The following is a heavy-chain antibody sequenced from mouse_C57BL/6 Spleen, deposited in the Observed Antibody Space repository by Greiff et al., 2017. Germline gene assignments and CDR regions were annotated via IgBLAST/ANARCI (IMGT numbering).Heavy chain of an antibody. V-gene: IGHV5-17*01. CDR3: ARNDGYFAY. CDR2: ISSGSSTI. D-gene: IGHD2-3*01. Sequence: VQLKESGGGLVKPGGSLKLSCAASGFTFSDYGMHWVRQAPEKGLEWVAYISSGSSTIYYADTVKGRFTISRDNAKNTLFLQMTSLRSEDTAMYYCARNDGYFAYWGQGTLVTVSA. J-gene: IGHJ3*01. CDR1: GFTFSDYG.